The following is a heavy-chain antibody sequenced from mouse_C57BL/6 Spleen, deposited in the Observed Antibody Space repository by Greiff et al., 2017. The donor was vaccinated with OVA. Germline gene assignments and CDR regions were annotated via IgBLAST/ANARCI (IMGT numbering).Heavy chain of an antibody. Sequence: VLVKQSGPELVKPGASVKISCKASGYSFTGYYMNWVKQSPEKSLEWIGEINPSTGGTTYNQKFKAKATLTVDKSSSTAYMQLKSLTSEDSAVYYCARLVGDSYDWGQGTTLTVSS. CDR2: INPSTGGT. J-gene: IGHJ2*01. CDR3: ARLVGDSYD. V-gene: IGHV1-42*01. D-gene: IGHD2-12*01. CDR1: GYSFTGYY.